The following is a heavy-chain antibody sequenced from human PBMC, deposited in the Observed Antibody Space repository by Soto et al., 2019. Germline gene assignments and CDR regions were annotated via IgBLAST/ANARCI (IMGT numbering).Heavy chain of an antibody. J-gene: IGHJ6*03. CDR1: GGTFSSYT. Sequence: QVQLVQSGAEVKKPGSSVKVSCKASGGTFSSYTISWVRQAPGQGLEWMGRIIPILGIPNYAQKFQGRVTITADKSTSTLYMELSSMRSEDTDVYSWEIMNQEYYYYMDVWGKGTTVTVSS. V-gene: IGHV1-69*02. CDR2: IIPILGIP. CDR3: EIMNQEYYYYMDV. D-gene: IGHD2-2*01.